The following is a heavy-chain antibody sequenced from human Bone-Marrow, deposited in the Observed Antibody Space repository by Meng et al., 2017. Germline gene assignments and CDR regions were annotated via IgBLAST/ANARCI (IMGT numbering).Heavy chain of an antibody. J-gene: IGHJ6*02. Sequence: ASVKVSCKASGYTFTSYAMHWVRQAPGQRLEWMGWINAGNGNTKYSQKFQGRVTITADKSTSTAYMELSSLRSEDTAVYYCARGYFNYGATGEYYGMDVWGQGTTVTVSS. V-gene: IGHV1-3*01. CDR1: GYTFTSYA. D-gene: IGHD4-17*01. CDR3: ARGYFNYGATGEYYGMDV. CDR2: INAGNGNT.